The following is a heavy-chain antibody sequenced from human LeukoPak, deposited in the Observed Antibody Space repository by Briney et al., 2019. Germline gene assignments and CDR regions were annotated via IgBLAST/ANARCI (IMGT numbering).Heavy chain of an antibody. CDR1: GFIFSGHY. CDR2: IDQHGSEK. CDR3: AKAIVAADSFEY. V-gene: IGHV3-7*01. J-gene: IGHJ4*02. D-gene: IGHD2-15*01. Sequence: GGSLRLSCAAAGFIFSGHYMNWVRQAPGKGLECVANIDQHGSEKQYVDSVKGRFTISRDNTKNLVFLQMDNLRVEDTAVYYCAKAIVAADSFEYWGQGTQAIVSS.